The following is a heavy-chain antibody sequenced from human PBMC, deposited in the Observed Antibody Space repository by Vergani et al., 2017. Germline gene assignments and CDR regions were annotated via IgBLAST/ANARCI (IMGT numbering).Heavy chain of an antibody. Sequence: QVQLVQSGAEVKPPGASVKVSCKASGYTFTGYYMHWVRQAPGQGLEWIGCINPNSGGPNYAQKFQGRVTMTRDTSISTAYMELSRLRSDDTAVYYCARGEFYYYYYGMDVWGQGTTVTVSS. D-gene: IGHD3-10*01. CDR2: INPNSGGP. CDR1: GYTFTGYY. V-gene: IGHV1-2*02. CDR3: ARGEFYYYYYGMDV. J-gene: IGHJ6*02.